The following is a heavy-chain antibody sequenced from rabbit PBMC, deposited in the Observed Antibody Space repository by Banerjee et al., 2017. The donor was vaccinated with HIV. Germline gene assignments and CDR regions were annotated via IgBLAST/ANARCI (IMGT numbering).Heavy chain of an antibody. V-gene: IGHV1S40*01. CDR2: INTSSGNT. CDR1: GFSFNNKYV. CDR3: VRNSPNL. J-gene: IGHJ4*01. Sequence: LTLTCTASGFSFNNKYVMCWVRQAPGKGLEWIACINTSSGNTVYATWAKGRLTISKASSTTVTLQMTSLTAADTATYFCVRNSPNLWGPGTLVTVS.